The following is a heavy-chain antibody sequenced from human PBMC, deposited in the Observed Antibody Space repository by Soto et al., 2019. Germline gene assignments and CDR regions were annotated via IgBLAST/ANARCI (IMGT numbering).Heavy chain of an antibody. V-gene: IGHV1-18*01. Sequence: ASVKVSCKTSGYTFNTYGINWVRQAPGQGLELMGWISAYDGKTTYAEKFQGRVTLTTDTSTSTAYMELRSLRSDDTAMYYCARQIYDSDTGPNFQYYFDSWGQGTPVTVSS. CDR3: ARQIYDSDTGPNFQYYFDS. CDR1: GYTFNTYG. J-gene: IGHJ4*02. CDR2: ISAYDGKT. D-gene: IGHD3-22*01.